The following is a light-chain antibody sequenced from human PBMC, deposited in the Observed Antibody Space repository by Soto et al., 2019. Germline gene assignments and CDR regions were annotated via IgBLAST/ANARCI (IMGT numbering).Light chain of an antibody. CDR2: DAS. CDR3: QQYDSSPQA. CDR1: QSVSSF. Sequence: EIVLTQSPGTLSLSPVERATLSCMASQSVSSFLAWYQQKPGQAPRLLIYDASSRATGIPDRFSGSGSGTDFTLTISRLEPEDFAVYFCQQYDSSPQAFGLGTKVDIK. J-gene: IGKJ1*01. V-gene: IGKV3-20*01.